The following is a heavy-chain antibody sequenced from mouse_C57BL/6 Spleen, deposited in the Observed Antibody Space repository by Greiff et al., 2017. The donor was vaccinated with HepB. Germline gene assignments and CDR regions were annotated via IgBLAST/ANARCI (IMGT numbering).Heavy chain of an antibody. CDR2: IDPSDSYT. CDR1: GYTFTSYW. Sequence: VQLQQPGAELVRPGTSVKLSCKASGYTFTSYWMHWVKQRPGQGLEWIGVIDPSDSYTNYNQKFKGKATLTVDTSSSTAYMQLSSLTSEDSAVYYCATEGSTMVTTAGFFDYWGQGTTLTVSS. V-gene: IGHV1-59*01. J-gene: IGHJ2*01. D-gene: IGHD2-2*01. CDR3: ATEGSTMVTTAGFFDY.